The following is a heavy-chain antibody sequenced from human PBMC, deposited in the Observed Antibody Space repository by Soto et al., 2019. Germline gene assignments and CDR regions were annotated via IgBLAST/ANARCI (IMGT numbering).Heavy chain of an antibody. J-gene: IGHJ5*02. V-gene: IGHV3-11*01. D-gene: IGHD3-22*01. CDR1: GFTFSDYY. Sequence: GGSLRLSXAASGFTFSDYYMSWIRQAPGKGLEWVSYISSSGSTIYYADSVKGRFTISRDNAKNSLYLQMNSLRAEDTAVYYCAGQPYYYDSSGYYFYWFDPWGQGTLVTVSS. CDR3: AGQPYYYDSSGYYFYWFDP. CDR2: ISSSGSTI.